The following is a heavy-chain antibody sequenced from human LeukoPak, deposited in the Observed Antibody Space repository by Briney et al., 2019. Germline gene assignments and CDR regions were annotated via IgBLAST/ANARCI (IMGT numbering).Heavy chain of an antibody. CDR2: IYYSGST. Sequence: KPSETLSLTCTASGGSISSYYWSWIRQPPGKGLEWIGYIYYSGSTNYNPSLKSRVTISVDTSKNQFSLKLSSVTAADTAVYYCARSDMVRGVIRIDYWGQGTLVTVSS. CDR1: GGSISSYY. CDR3: ARSDMVRGVIRIDY. D-gene: IGHD3-10*01. V-gene: IGHV4-59*01. J-gene: IGHJ4*02.